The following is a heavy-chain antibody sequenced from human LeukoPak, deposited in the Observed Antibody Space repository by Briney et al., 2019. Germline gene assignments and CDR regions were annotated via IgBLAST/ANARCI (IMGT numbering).Heavy chain of an antibody. CDR2: IWSDGSNK. D-gene: IGHD6-19*01. CDR1: GFTFSSYG. Sequence: GRSLRLSCAASGFTFSSYGIHWVRQAPGKGLEWVAVIWSDGSNKYYADSVKGRFTISRDNSKNTLYLQMNSLRAEDTAVYYCARDHSSGWYYFDYWGQGTLVTVYS. J-gene: IGHJ4*02. CDR3: ARDHSSGWYYFDY. V-gene: IGHV3-33*01.